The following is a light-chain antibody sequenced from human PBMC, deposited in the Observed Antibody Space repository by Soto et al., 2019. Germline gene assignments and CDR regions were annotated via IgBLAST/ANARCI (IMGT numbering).Light chain of an antibody. J-gene: IGKJ1*01. CDR3: QQYGNSPQT. CDR2: AAS. Sequence: EIVLTQSPGTLSLAPGERATLCFRASQTVGSSFLAWYQQTPGQAPRLLIYAASSRATGIPDRLSGSGSGTDFTLTISRLEPEDFAVYYCQQYGNSPQTFGQGTKVDI. CDR1: QTVGSSF. V-gene: IGKV3-20*01.